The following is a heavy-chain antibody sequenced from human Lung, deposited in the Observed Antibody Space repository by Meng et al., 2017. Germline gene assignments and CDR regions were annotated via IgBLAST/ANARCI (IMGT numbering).Heavy chain of an antibody. V-gene: IGHV1-2*06. Sequence: QVRLVQVGAEVKQPGASVKVSCRASGSPFIDAYVHWVRQAPGQGLEWMGRIIPSSGDANSAQKFLGRVTLTWDTSISTAYMELSSLRSDDTAIYYCARDGGNYDFDYWGQGTLVTVSS. CDR1: GSPFIDAY. D-gene: IGHD1-7*01. J-gene: IGHJ4*02. CDR3: ARDGGNYDFDY. CDR2: IIPSSGDA.